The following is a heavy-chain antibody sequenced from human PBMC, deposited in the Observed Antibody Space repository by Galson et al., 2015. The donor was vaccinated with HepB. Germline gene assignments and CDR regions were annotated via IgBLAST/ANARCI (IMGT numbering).Heavy chain of an antibody. V-gene: IGHV3-21*01. D-gene: IGHD5-12*01. CDR1: GFTFSSYS. Sequence: SLRLSCAASGFTFSSYSMNWVRQAPGKGLEWVSSISSSSSYIYYADPVKGRFTISRDNAKNSLYLQMNSLRAEDTAVYYCARDPGGWLRRRSFDTWGQGTMVTVSS. CDR2: ISSSSSYI. CDR3: ARDPGGWLRRRSFDT. J-gene: IGHJ3*02.